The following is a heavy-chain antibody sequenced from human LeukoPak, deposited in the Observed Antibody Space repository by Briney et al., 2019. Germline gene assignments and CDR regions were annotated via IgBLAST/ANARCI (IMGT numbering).Heavy chain of an antibody. D-gene: IGHD6-19*01. Sequence: PSETLSLTCTVSGGSISSYYWSWIRQPPGKGLEWIGYIYYSGSTNYNPSLKSRVTISVDTSKNQFSLKLSSVTAADTAVYYCARLSAVAGHGSHYYYYYGMDVWGQGTMVTVSS. CDR3: ARLSAVAGHGSHYYYYYGMDV. CDR1: GGSISSYY. V-gene: IGHV4-59*08. J-gene: IGHJ6*02. CDR2: IYYSGST.